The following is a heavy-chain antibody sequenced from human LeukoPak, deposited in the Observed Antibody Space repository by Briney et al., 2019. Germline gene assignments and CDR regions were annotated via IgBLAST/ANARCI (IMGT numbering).Heavy chain of an antibody. CDR3: TDDASDY. D-gene: IGHD2-2*01. J-gene: IGHJ4*02. CDR2: IRSKANSYAT. CDR1: GFTFSGSA. Sequence: SGGSLRLSCAASGFTFSGSAMHWVRQASGKGLEWVGRIRSKANSYATAYAASVKGRFTISRDASTTPAYLQMNSLKTEDTAVYYCTDDASDYWSQGTLVTVSS. V-gene: IGHV3-73*01.